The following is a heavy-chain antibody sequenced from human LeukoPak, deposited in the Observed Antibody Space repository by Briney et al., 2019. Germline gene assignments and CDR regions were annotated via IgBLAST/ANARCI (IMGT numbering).Heavy chain of an antibody. J-gene: IGHJ6*02. CDR2: IYYTGST. Sequence: PSQTLSLTCTVSGGSISSGDYYWSWIRQPPGQGLEWIGYIYYTGSTYYNPSLKSRVTISIDTSKNQFSLKLSSVTAADTAVYYCARNLGEPSFYYYYGMDVWGQGTTVTVSS. V-gene: IGHV4-30-4*01. CDR1: GGSISSGDYY. D-gene: IGHD1-14*01. CDR3: ARNLGEPSFYYYYGMDV.